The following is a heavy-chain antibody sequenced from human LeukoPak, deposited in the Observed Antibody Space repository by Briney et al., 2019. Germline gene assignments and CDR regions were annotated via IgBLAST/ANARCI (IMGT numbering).Heavy chain of an antibody. Sequence: AETLSLTCTVSGGSISSYYWSWIRQPPGKGLEWIGYIYYSGSTNYNPSLKSRVTISVDTSKNQLSLKLSSVTAADTAVYYCAIGYSYGSDYWGQGTLVTVSS. CDR1: GGSISSYY. CDR2: IYYSGST. CDR3: AIGYSYGSDY. V-gene: IGHV4-59*01. J-gene: IGHJ4*02. D-gene: IGHD5-18*01.